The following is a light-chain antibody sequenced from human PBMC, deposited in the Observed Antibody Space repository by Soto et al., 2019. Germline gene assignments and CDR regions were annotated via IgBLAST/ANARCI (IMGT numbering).Light chain of an antibody. CDR2: DAS. CDR1: QSVSSD. CDR3: QQFYRGWT. J-gene: IGKJ1*01. Sequence: EIVMTQSPATLSVSPGKRATLSCRASQSVSSDVACDQQKPGQAPSLLIHDASTRATGIPARFSGSGSGTEFNLTSSSLQSEDFAVYYCQQFYRGWTFGQGTKVDI. V-gene: IGKV3-15*01.